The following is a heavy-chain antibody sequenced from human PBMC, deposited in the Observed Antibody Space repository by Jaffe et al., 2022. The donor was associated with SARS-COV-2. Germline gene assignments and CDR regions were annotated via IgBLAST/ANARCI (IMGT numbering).Heavy chain of an antibody. CDR1: GGTFSNYA. CDR2: IIPVLDMA. D-gene: IGHD3-22*01. CDR3: ASLYYYDSGGYSSRDY. J-gene: IGHJ4*02. V-gene: IGHV1-69*02. Sequence: QVQLVQSGAEVKKPGSSVKVSCKASGGTFSNYAISWVRQAPGQGLEWMGGIIPVLDMASYAQKFQGRVTITADKSTSTAYMELSSLRSEDTAVYYCASLYYYDSGGYSSRDYWGQGTLVTVSS.